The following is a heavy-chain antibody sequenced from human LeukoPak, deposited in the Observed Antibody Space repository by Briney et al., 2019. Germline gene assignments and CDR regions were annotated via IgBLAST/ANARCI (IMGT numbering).Heavy chain of an antibody. D-gene: IGHD4-23*01. CDR1: GGTFSSYA. J-gene: IGHJ4*02. Sequence: ASVNVSCKASGGTFSSYAISWVRQAPGQGLEWMGRIIPIFGTVNYAQKFQGRVTITTDESTSTAYMELSSLRSEDTAVYYCARGLNDYGGNSGLGYWGQGTLVTVSS. CDR2: IIPIFGTV. V-gene: IGHV1-69*05. CDR3: ARGLNDYGGNSGLGY.